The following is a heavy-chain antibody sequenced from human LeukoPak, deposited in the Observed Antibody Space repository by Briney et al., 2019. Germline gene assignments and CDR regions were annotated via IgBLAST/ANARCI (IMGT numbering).Heavy chain of an antibody. CDR3: ARALGFFPDYYYYYMDV. D-gene: IGHD3-3*01. CDR1: GFTFDDYG. Sequence: GGSLRLSCAASGFTFDDYGMSWVRQAPGKGLEWVSGIYWHGGSTGYADSVKGRFTISRDNAKTSLYLQMNSLRVEDTALYYCARALGFFPDYYYYYMDVWGKGTTVTVSS. V-gene: IGHV3-20*04. J-gene: IGHJ6*03. CDR2: IYWHGGST.